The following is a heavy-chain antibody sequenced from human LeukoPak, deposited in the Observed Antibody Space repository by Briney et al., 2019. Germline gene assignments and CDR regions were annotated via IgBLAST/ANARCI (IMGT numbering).Heavy chain of an antibody. CDR1: GGSISSGDYY. V-gene: IGHV4-30-4*08. CDR3: ARGLYGDYVNYFDY. Sequence: PSQTLSLTCTVSGGSISSGDYYWSWIRQPPGKGLEWIGYIYYSGSTYYNPSLKSRVTISVDTSKNQFSLKLSSVTAADTAVYYCARGLYGDYVNYFDYWGQGTLVTVSS. D-gene: IGHD4-17*01. CDR2: IYYSGST. J-gene: IGHJ4*02.